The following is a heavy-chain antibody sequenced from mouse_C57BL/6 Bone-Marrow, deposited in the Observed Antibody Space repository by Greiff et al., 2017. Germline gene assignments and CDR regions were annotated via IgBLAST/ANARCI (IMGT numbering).Heavy chain of an antibody. D-gene: IGHD1-1*01. CDR2: IYPGSGNT. V-gene: IGHV1-76*01. Sequence: QVQLHQSGAELVRPGASVKLSCKASGYTFTDYYINWVKQRPGQGLEWIARIYPGSGNTYYNEKFKGKATLTAEKSSSTAYMQLSSLTSEDSAVYFCAGGDYGSSYWYFDVWGTGTTVTVSS. J-gene: IGHJ1*03. CDR3: AGGDYGSSYWYFDV. CDR1: GYTFTDYY.